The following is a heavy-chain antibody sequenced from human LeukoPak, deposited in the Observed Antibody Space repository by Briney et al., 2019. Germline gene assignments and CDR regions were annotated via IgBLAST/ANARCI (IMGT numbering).Heavy chain of an antibody. D-gene: IGHD3-3*01. J-gene: IGHJ5*02. CDR3: ARDLGFWSGYYTYNWFDP. CDR1: GGSISSYY. Sequence: SETLSLTCTVSGGSISSYYWSWIRQPPGKGLEWIGYIYYSGSTNYNPSLKSRVTISVDTSKNQFSLKLSSVTAADTAVYYCARDLGFWSGYYTYNWFDPWGQGTLVTVS. CDR2: IYYSGST. V-gene: IGHV4-59*01.